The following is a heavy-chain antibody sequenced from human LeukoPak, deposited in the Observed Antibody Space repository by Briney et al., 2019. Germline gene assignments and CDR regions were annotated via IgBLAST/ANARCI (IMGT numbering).Heavy chain of an antibody. CDR3: ARDGYSYGYDY. D-gene: IGHD5-18*01. V-gene: IGHV1-8*01. J-gene: IGHJ4*02. CDR1: GYTFTSYN. Sequence: ASVKVSCKASGYTFTSYNINWVRQATGQGLEWMGWMNPNSGNTGYAQKFQGGVTMTRNTSISTAYMELSSLRSEDTAVYYCARDGYSYGYDYWGQGTLVTVSS. CDR2: MNPNSGNT.